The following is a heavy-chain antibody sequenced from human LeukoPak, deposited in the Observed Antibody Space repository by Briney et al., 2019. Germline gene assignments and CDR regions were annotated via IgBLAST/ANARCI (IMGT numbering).Heavy chain of an antibody. V-gene: IGHV4-4*07. CDR1: GGSISGYY. J-gene: IGHJ6*02. Sequence: SETLSLTCTVSGGSISGYYWSWIRQSAGKGLERIGRIYSSGSTNYNPSLKSRATMSVDTSKNHFSLNLSSVTAADTAVYYCARGDSTNQDGDYYGLDVWGQGTTVTVSS. D-gene: IGHD5/OR15-5a*01. CDR3: ARGDSTNQDGDYYGLDV. CDR2: IYSSGST.